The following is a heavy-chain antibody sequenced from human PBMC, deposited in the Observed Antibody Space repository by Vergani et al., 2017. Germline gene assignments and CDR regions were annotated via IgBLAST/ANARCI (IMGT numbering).Heavy chain of an antibody. CDR3: ARVVAAKDQLLSPDY. V-gene: IGHV4-38-2*02. D-gene: IGHD2-2*01. CDR1: GYSIRSGYY. Sequence: QVQLQESGPGLVKPSETLSLTCTVSGYSIRSGYYWGWIRQPPGKGLEWIGSIYHSGSTYYNPSLKSRVTISVDTAKNQFSLKLSSVTAADTAVYYCARVVAAKDQLLSPDYWGQGTLVTVSS. J-gene: IGHJ4*02. CDR2: IYHSGST.